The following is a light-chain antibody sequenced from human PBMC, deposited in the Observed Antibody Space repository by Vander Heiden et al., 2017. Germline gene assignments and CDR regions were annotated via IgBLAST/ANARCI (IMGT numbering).Light chain of an antibody. CDR1: SSNIGSNT. Sequence: QSVVTQPPSASGTPGQRVTISCSVSSSNIGSNTLSWYQQVPGTAPKLLIYRFSGSKSDTSASLAISGLQSEDEADYFCAVWDDSLNGWVFGGGTKVTVL. J-gene: IGLJ3*02. CDR3: AVWDDSLNGWV. V-gene: IGLV1-44*01.